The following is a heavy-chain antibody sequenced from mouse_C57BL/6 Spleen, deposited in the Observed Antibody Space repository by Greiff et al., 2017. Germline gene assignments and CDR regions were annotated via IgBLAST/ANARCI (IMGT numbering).Heavy chain of an antibody. D-gene: IGHD1-1*01. Sequence: VQLQQSGPELVKPGASVKISCKASGYSFTDYNMNWVKQGTGKSLEWIGVINPNYGTTSYKQKFKVKATLTVDQSSSTAYMQLNSLTSEDSAVYYWARTNYYGSSYGDYWGQGTTLTVSS. CDR2: INPNYGTT. V-gene: IGHV1-39*01. CDR3: ARTNYYGSSYGDY. J-gene: IGHJ2*01. CDR1: GYSFTDYN.